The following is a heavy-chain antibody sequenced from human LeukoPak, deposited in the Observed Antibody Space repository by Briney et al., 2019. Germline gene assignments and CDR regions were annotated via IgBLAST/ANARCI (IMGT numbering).Heavy chain of an antibody. CDR2: IKEDGSEK. CDR3: AKNRDRGVPTYYYDSSGSSHFDL. CDR1: GFTFGSYW. J-gene: IGHJ2*01. Sequence: GGSLRLSCAAAPGFTFGSYWMSWVRQAPGKGLEWVANIKEDGSEKYFVDSVKGRFTISRDNSKNTLYLQMNSLRAEDTAVYYCAKNRDRGVPTYYYDSSGSSHFDLWGRGTLVTVSS. D-gene: IGHD3-22*01. V-gene: IGHV3-7*02.